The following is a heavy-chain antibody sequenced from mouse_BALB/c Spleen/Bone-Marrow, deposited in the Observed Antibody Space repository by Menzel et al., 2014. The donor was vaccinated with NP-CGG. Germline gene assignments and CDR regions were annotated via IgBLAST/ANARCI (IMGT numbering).Heavy chain of an antibody. V-gene: IGHV1-15*01. CDR2: IDPETGGT. CDR3: TRWGLITTVPFDY. D-gene: IGHD1-2*01. CDR1: GYTFTDYE. J-gene: IGHJ2*01. Sequence: QVQLQQSGAELVRPGASVTLSCKASGYTFTDYEMHWVKQTPVHGLEWIGAIDPETGGTAYNQKFKGKATLTADKSSSTAYMELRSLTSEDSAVYYCTRWGLITTVPFDYWGQGTTLTVSS.